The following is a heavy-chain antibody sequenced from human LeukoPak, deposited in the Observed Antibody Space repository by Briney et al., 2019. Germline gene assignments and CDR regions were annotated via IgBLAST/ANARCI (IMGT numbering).Heavy chain of an antibody. CDR2: IYSGGST. Sequence: GGSLRLSCAASGFTVSSNYMSWVRQAPGKGLEWVSVIYSGGSTYYADSVKGRFTISRDNSKNTLYLQMNSLRAEDTAVYYCATEMTTVTTTVDYWGQGTLVTVSS. CDR1: GFTVSSNY. D-gene: IGHD4-17*01. V-gene: IGHV3-66*01. J-gene: IGHJ4*02. CDR3: ATEMTTVTTTVDY.